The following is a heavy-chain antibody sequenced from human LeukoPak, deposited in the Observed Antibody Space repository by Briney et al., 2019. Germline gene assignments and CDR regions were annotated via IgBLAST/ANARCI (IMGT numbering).Heavy chain of an antibody. D-gene: IGHD6-19*01. CDR1: GYTFTSYY. V-gene: IGHV1-46*01. J-gene: IGHJ4*02. Sequence: GASVKVSCKASGYTFTSYYMHWVRQAPGQGLEWMGIINPSGGSTTYAQKFQGRVTMTRDTSTSTVYMELSSLRSEDTAVYYCARRAVADDIDYWGQGTLVTVSS. CDR2: INPSGGST. CDR3: ARRAVADDIDY.